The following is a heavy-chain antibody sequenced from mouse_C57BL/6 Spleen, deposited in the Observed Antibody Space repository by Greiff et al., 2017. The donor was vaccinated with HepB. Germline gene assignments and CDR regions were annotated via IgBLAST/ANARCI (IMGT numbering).Heavy chain of an antibody. D-gene: IGHD6-1*01. CDR1: GFTFSSYG. Sequence: EVMLVESGGDLVKPGGSLKLSCAASGFTFSSYGMSWVRQTPDKRLEWVATISSGGSYTYYPDSVKGRFTISRDNAKNTLYLQMSSLKSEDTAMYYCARAFSEAWFAYWGQGTLVTVSA. CDR2: ISSGGSYT. J-gene: IGHJ3*01. CDR3: ARAFSEAWFAY. V-gene: IGHV5-6*01.